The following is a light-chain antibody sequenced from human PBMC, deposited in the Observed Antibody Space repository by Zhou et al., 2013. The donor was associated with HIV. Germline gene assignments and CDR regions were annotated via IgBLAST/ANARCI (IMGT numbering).Light chain of an antibody. V-gene: IGKV3-20*01. J-gene: IGKJ4*01. CDR1: QSVSSSY. Sequence: EIVLTQSPGTLSLSPGERVILSCRASQSVSSSYLAWYQQKPGQAPRLLIYGASSRATGIPDRFSGSGSGTDFTLTISRLEPEDFAVYYCQQYGSSTVLLFGRG. CDR3: QQYGSSTVLL. CDR2: GAS.